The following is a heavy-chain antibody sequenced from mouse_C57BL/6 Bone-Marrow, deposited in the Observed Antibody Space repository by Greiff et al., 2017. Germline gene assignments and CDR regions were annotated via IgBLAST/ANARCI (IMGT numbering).Heavy chain of an antibody. Sequence: EVMLVESGAELVKPGASVKLSCTASGFNIKDYYMHWVKQRTEQGLEWIGRIDPEDGETKYAPKFQGKATITADTSSNTAYLQLSSLTSEDTAVYYCALTKYYGSNSGWFAYWGQGTLVTVSA. J-gene: IGHJ3*01. V-gene: IGHV14-2*01. CDR1: GFNIKDYY. CDR2: IDPEDGET. D-gene: IGHD1-1*01. CDR3: ALTKYYGSNSGWFAY.